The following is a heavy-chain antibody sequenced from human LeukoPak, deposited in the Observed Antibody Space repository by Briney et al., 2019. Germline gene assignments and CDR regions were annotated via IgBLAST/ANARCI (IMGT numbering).Heavy chain of an antibody. V-gene: IGHV3-48*03. CDR1: GFTFSSYE. J-gene: IGHJ5*02. CDR3: ARDLGQYYDTSDNWFDP. D-gene: IGHD3-22*01. CDR2: ISSTGSNR. Sequence: PGGSLRLSCAASGFTFSSYEMNWVRQAPGKGLEWVSYISSTGSNRYYADSVKGRFTISRDNAKNSVYLQMNSLRAEDTAVYYCARDLGQYYDTSDNWFDPWGQGTLVTVSS.